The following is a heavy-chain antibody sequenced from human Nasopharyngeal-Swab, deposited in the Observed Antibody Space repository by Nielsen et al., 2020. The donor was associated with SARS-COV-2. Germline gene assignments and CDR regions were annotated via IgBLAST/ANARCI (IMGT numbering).Heavy chain of an antibody. CDR3: ARDAPAHYGAFY. J-gene: IGHJ4*02. CDR1: GFTFSSFG. Sequence: GGSLRLSCAASGFTFSSFGMHWVRHAPGKGLEWVAFIAHDASNEYYGDSVHGRFPISRDSSKNTLYLQMDSLRGEDTAVYYCARDAPAHYGAFYWGRGTLVTVSS. V-gene: IGHV3-30*03. D-gene: IGHD4-17*01. CDR2: IAHDASNE.